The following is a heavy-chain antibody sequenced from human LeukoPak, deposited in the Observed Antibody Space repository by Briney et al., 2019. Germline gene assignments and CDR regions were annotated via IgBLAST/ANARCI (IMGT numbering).Heavy chain of an antibody. J-gene: IGHJ4*02. V-gene: IGHV3-21*01. D-gene: IGHD4-11*01. Sequence: PGGSLRLSWAPAGFTFSSYTMNWVRQPPGKGLGWVSSISSSSSYIYYADSVKGRFTISRDNAKNSLYLQMNSLRAEDTAVYYCARVGPYSNARGYYFDYWGQGTLVTVSS. CDR3: ARVGPYSNARGYYFDY. CDR1: GFTFSSYT. CDR2: ISSSSSYI.